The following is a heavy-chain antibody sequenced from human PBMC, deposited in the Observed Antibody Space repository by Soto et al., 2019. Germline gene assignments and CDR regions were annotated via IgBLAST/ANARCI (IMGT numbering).Heavy chain of an antibody. CDR2: IGTASDT. CDR1: RFNLSTYD. Sequence: EVQLVESGGGLVQPGGCLRLSCAASRFNLSTYDMHWVRQTPGGGLEWVSSIGTASDTYYPGSVRGRVTISRDNGKNSLYIQINSLTAEDSGMYFCARGAYGFYTPRYGMDVWGQGTTVTVS. CDR3: ARGAYGFYTPRYGMDV. D-gene: IGHD4-17*01. V-gene: IGHV3-13*01. J-gene: IGHJ6*02.